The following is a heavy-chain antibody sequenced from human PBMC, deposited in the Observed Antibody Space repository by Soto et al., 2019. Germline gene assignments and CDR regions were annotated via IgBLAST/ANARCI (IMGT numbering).Heavy chain of an antibody. J-gene: IGHJ4*02. D-gene: IGHD3-10*01. V-gene: IGHV3-30-3*01. CDR3: AREDYGQYYFDH. Sequence: IRHCNSAVGVNSRGFAMHRVRKAPGKGLEWVAIISYDGSNKYYADSVKGRFTISRDNSKNTLYLQMNSLRADDTAVYYCAREDYGQYYFDHWGQGTLVTVSS. CDR2: ISYDGSNK. CDR1: GVNSRGFA.